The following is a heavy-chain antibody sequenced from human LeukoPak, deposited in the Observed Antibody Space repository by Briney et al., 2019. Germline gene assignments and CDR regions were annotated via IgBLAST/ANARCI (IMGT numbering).Heavy chain of an antibody. D-gene: IGHD1-26*01. Sequence: SQTLSLTCTLSGASISSGSYFWSWIRQHPGKGLEWIGYTYNSGSAYYNPSLKSRVIISVDTSKNQFSLKLSSVIAADTAVYHRWSRTSGTHYFEYWGQGTLVTVSS. CDR3: WSRTSGTHYFEY. CDR1: GASISSGSYF. CDR2: TYNSGSA. J-gene: IGHJ4*02. V-gene: IGHV4-31*03.